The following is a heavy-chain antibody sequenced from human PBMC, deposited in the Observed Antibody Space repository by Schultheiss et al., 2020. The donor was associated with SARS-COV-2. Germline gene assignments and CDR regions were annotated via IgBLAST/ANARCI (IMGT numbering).Heavy chain of an antibody. Sequence: GGSLRLSCAGSGFTFSSYSMNWVRQAPGKGLEWVAVISYDGSNKYYADSVKGRFTISRDNSKNTLYLQMNSLRAEDTAVYYCARGYGYGPQGVFVLWYWGQGTLVTVSS. CDR3: ARGYGYGPQGVFVLWY. V-gene: IGHV3-30*03. CDR2: ISYDGSNK. CDR1: GFTFSSYS. J-gene: IGHJ4*02. D-gene: IGHD5-18*01.